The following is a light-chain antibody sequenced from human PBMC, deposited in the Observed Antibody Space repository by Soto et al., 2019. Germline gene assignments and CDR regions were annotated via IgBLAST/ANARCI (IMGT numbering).Light chain of an antibody. CDR2: SAS. CDR1: HSLRGGY. Sequence: EIVLTQSPGTLSLSPGERATRSCRASHSLRGGYLAWFQQNPGQAPRLLIHSASSRATGIPDRFSGSGSGTDFTLTISRLEPEDFVVYYCQQNSSLPITFGQGTRLEIK. CDR3: QQNSSLPIT. V-gene: IGKV3-20*01. J-gene: IGKJ5*01.